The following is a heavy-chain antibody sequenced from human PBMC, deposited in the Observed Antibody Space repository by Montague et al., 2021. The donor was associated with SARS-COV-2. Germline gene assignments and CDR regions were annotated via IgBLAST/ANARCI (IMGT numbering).Heavy chain of an antibody. Sequence: SLRLSCAASGFTFSNYDMNWVRQAPGKGLEWISYISTSAYTTSYAGSAKGRFTISRDNGKNSLYLQMNSLRVEDTAVYYCTRDYRSIVGDGLDIWGQGTKVTVSS. D-gene: IGHD3-16*02. CDR2: ISTSAYTT. V-gene: IGHV3-48*03. CDR3: TRDYRSIVGDGLDI. CDR1: GFTFSNYD. J-gene: IGHJ3*02.